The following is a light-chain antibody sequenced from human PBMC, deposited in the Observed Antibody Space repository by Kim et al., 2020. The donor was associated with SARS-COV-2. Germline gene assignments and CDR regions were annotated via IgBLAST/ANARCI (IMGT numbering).Light chain of an antibody. V-gene: IGLV2-14*03. CDR2: DVS. J-gene: IGLJ1*01. Sequence: GQSITISCTGTSSDVGGYNYVSWYRQHPGKAPQLMIYDVSNRPSGVSNRFSGSKSGNTASLTISGLQAEDEADYYCSSFTSSTTYVFGTGTKVTVL. CDR3: SSFTSSTTYV. CDR1: SSDVGGYNY.